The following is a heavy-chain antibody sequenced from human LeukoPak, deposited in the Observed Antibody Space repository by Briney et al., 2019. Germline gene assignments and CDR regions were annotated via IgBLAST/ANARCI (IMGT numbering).Heavy chain of an antibody. D-gene: IGHD6-19*01. CDR2: INQDGSKA. Sequence: QAGGSLRLSCAASGFTFSNYWMTWVRQAPGKGLEWVAHINQDGSKAYYMDSVKARFTVSRDNAENSVSLHMNSLRAEDTAVYYCARRIAGDGSHAFDIWGQGTMVTVSS. CDR3: ARRIAGDGSHAFDI. V-gene: IGHV3-7*01. J-gene: IGHJ3*02. CDR1: GFTFSNYW.